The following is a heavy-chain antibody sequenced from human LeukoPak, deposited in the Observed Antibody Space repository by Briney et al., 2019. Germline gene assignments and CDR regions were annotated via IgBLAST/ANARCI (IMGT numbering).Heavy chain of an antibody. J-gene: IGHJ4*02. Sequence: GGSLRLSCAASGFAFSTFWMTWVRQAPGKGLEWVANKKQDGSEKYYVDSVKGRFTISRDNAMNSLDLQLNSLRAEDTAVYYCARGGSNFDYWGQGTLVTVSS. V-gene: IGHV3-7*01. CDR3: ARGGSNFDY. CDR2: KKQDGSEK. CDR1: GFAFSTFW.